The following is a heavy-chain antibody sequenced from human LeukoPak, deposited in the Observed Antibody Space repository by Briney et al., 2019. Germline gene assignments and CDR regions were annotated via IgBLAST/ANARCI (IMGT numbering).Heavy chain of an antibody. CDR1: GGSFSGYY. Sequence: SETLSLTCAVYGGSFSGYYWSWIRQPPGKGLEWIGEINHSGSTNYNPSLKSRVTTSVDTSKNQFSLKLSSVTAADTAVYYCARRDGYPPYYFDYWGQGTLVTVSS. D-gene: IGHD3-22*01. CDR2: INHSGST. J-gene: IGHJ4*02. V-gene: IGHV4-34*01. CDR3: ARRDGYPPYYFDY.